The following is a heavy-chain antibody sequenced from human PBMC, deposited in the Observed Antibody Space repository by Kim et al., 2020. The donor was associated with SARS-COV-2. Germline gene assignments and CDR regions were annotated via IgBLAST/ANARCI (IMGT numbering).Heavy chain of an antibody. CDR1: SIPSSNYY. D-gene: IGHD5-12*01. Sequence: SETLSLTCSIPSSNYYWGWIRQPPGKGPEWSGSISYSGDTYYNSSLKSRVTLSVDSTNNLFYLIVSSVTAADTATYYCARHRRFEYSGFDHGGFFDPGG. CDR2: ISYSGDT. J-gene: IGHJ5*02. CDR3: ARHRRFEYSGFDHGGFFDP. V-gene: IGHV4-39*01.